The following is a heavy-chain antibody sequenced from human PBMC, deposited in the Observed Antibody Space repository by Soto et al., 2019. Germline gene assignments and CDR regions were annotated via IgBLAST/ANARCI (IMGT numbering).Heavy chain of an antibody. Sequence: PGGSLRLSCVASGFTFSSYWMHWVRRTPGQGLEWVGRIKSKTDGGTTDYAAPVKGRFTISRDDSKNTLYLQMNSLKTEDTAVYYCTTGSTGDYYIYYYYGMDVWGQGTTVTVSS. J-gene: IGHJ6*02. CDR1: GFTFSSYW. CDR2: IKSKTDGGTT. CDR3: TTGSTGDYYIYYYYGMDV. D-gene: IGHD4-17*01. V-gene: IGHV3-15*01.